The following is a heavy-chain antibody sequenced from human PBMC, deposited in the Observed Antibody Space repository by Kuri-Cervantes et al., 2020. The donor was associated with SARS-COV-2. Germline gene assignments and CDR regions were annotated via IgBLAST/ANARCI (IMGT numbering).Heavy chain of an antibody. CDR1: GFSLSTNGVG. V-gene: IGHV2-5*02. J-gene: IGHJ4*02. CDR3: AHLVSCTGHFDY. CDR2: IYWDDDR. Sequence: SGPTLVKPTQTLTLTCTFSGFSLSTNGVGVGWIRQPPGKAPECLALIYWDDDRRYSPSLNSRLTINKDTSKNQVVLTVTSLDPLDTATYYCAHLVSCTGHFDYWGQGTLVTVSS. D-gene: IGHD2-8*01.